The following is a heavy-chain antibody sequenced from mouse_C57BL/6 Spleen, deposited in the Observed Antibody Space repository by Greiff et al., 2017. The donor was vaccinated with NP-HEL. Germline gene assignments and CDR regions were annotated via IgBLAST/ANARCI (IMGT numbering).Heavy chain of an antibody. CDR1: GFTFSDYG. CDR3: ARGGYYGSSWAMDY. V-gene: IGHV5-17*01. Sequence: EVQLVESGGGLVKPGGSLKLSCAASGFTFSDYGMHWVRQAPEKGLEWVAYISSGSSTIYYADTVKGRFTISRDNAKNTLFLQMTSLRSEDTAMYYCARGGYYGSSWAMDYWGQGTSVTVSS. D-gene: IGHD1-1*01. CDR2: ISSGSSTI. J-gene: IGHJ4*01.